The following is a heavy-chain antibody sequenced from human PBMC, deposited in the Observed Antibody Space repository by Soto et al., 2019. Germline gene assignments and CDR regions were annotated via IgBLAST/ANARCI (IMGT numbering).Heavy chain of an antibody. CDR3: AKVLWFGELQPSLGYFDY. D-gene: IGHD3-10*01. Sequence: PGGSLRLSCAASGFTFSSYAMSWVRQAPGKGLEWVSAISGSGGSTYYADSVKGRFTISRDNSKNTLYLQMNSLRAEDTAVYYCAKVLWFGELQPSLGYFDYWGQGTLVTVSS. CDR2: ISGSGGST. CDR1: GFTFSSYA. J-gene: IGHJ4*02. V-gene: IGHV3-23*01.